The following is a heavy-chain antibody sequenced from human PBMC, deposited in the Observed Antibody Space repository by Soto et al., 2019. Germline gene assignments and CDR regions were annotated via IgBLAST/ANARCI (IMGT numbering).Heavy chain of an antibody. CDR2: IIPIFGTA. CDR3: ARITKAAAGTDYFDY. J-gene: IGHJ4*02. V-gene: IGHV1-69*13. CDR1: GGTFSSYA. Sequence: SVKVSCKASGGTFSSYAISWVRQAPGQGLEWMGGIIPIFGTANYAQKFQGRVTITADESTSTAYMELSSLRSEDTAVYYCARITKAAAGTDYFDYWGQGTMVTVYS. D-gene: IGHD6-13*01.